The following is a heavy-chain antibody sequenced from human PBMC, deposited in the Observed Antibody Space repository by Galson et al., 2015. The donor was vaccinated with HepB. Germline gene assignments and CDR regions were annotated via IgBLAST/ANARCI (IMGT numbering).Heavy chain of an antibody. D-gene: IGHD3-10*01. CDR1: GGSISSGGYS. CDR2: IYHSGTT. V-gene: IGHV4-30-2*01. J-gene: IGHJ3*02. CDR3: ARVSEAYGSGIWDHAFDI. Sequence: TLSLTCAVSGGSISSGGYSWSWIRQPPGKGLEWIGYIYHSGTTYYNPSLKSRVTISVDRSKNQFSLKLSSVTAADTAVYYCARVSEAYGSGIWDHAFDIWGQGTMVTVSS.